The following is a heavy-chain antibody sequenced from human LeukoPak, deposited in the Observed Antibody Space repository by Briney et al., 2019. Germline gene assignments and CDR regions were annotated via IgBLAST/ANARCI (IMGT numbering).Heavy chain of an antibody. CDR1: GFTFSSYS. CDR2: ISSSSSYI. V-gene: IGHV3-21*01. D-gene: IGHD6-13*01. Sequence: GGSLRLSCAASGFTFSSYSMNWVRQAPGKGLEWVSSISSSSSYIYYADSVKGRFTISRDNAKNSLYLQMNSLRAEDTAVYYCARVMQQLVLYGMDVWGQGTTVTVSS. J-gene: IGHJ6*02. CDR3: ARVMQQLVLYGMDV.